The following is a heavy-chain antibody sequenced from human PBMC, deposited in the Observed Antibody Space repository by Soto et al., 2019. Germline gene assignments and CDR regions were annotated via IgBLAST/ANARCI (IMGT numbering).Heavy chain of an antibody. Sequence: PGGSLRLSCAASGFSFGTYSMNWVRQAPGKGLEWVAYISKGITTTHYADSVRGRFTISRDNAKNSLFLQMDSLKVEDTAVYYCASEYCSGGSCYYYGMDVWGQGTTVTVSS. CDR3: ASEYCSGGSCYYYGMDV. CDR1: GFSFGTYS. CDR2: ISKGITTT. V-gene: IGHV3-48*01. D-gene: IGHD2-15*01. J-gene: IGHJ6*02.